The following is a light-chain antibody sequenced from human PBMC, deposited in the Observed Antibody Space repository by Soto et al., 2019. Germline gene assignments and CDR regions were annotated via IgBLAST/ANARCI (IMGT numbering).Light chain of an antibody. Sequence: EIVLTQSPATLSLSPGERATLSCRASQSVGTYLAWYQQKPGQAPRLLIYDASNRATGIPARFSGSGSVTDFTLTISGLEPEDFAVYHCQQRSDWPPMYTFGQGTKLEIK. V-gene: IGKV3-11*01. CDR3: QQRSDWPPMYT. CDR2: DAS. J-gene: IGKJ2*01. CDR1: QSVGTY.